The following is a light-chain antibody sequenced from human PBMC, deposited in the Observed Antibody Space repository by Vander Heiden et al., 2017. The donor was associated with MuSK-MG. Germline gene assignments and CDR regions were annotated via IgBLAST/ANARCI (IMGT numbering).Light chain of an antibody. V-gene: IGKV1-39*01. Sequence: DIQMTQSPSSLSASVGDRVTITCRASQSISSYLNWYQQKPGKAPKLLIYAASSLQSGVPSRFSGSGSGTDFTLTISRLQPEDFATYYCQQCDSTLSTFGPGTKLEIK. CDR2: AAS. J-gene: IGKJ2*01. CDR1: QSISSY. CDR3: QQCDSTLST.